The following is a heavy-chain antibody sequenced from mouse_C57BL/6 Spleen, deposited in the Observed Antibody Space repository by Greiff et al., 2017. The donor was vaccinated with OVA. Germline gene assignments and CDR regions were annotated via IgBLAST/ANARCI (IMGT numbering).Heavy chain of an antibody. CDR1: GYPFTDYN. CDR3: ARGGTKDSDWFAY. V-gene: IGHV1-22*01. CDR2: INPNNGGT. D-gene: IGHD2-14*01. J-gene: IGHJ3*01. Sequence: VPLQQSGPELVKPGASVKMSCKASGYPFTDYNMHWVKQSHGKSLEWIGYINPNNGGTSYNQKFKGKATLTVNKSSSTAYMELRSLTSEDSAVYYCARGGTKDSDWFAYWGQGTLVTVSA.